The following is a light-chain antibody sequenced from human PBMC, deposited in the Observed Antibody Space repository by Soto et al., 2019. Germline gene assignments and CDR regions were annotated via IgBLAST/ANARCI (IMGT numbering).Light chain of an antibody. J-gene: IGLJ3*02. V-gene: IGLV1-40*01. CDR2: GNS. CDR1: SSNIGAGYD. Sequence: QSVLTQPPSVSGAPGQRVTISCTGSSSNIGAGYDVHWYQQLPGTAPKLLIYGNSNRPSGVPDRFSGSKSDTSASLPITGLQAEYEADYYCQSYASSLSVVFGGGTKLTVL. CDR3: QSYASSLSVV.